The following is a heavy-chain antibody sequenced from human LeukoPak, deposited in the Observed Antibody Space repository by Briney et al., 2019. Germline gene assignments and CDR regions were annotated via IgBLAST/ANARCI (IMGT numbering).Heavy chain of an antibody. CDR1: GFTFSSYS. J-gene: IGHJ3*02. V-gene: IGHV3-21*01. Sequence: GGSLRLSCAASGFTFSSYSMNWVRQAPGKGLEWVSSISSSSSYIYYADSVKGRFTISRDNAKNSLYLQMNSLRAEDTAVYYCARDLFLAAAANDAFDIWGQGTMVTVSS. CDR3: ARDLFLAAAANDAFDI. CDR2: ISSSSSYI. D-gene: IGHD6-13*01.